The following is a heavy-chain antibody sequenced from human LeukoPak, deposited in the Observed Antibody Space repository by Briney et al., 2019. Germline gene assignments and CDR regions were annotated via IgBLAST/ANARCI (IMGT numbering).Heavy chain of an antibody. D-gene: IGHD1-14*01. V-gene: IGHV3-23*01. CDR2: ISGSGGST. CDR1: GFTFSSYA. J-gene: IGHJ6*03. CDR3: TTSSNRVYYYYYYMDV. Sequence: GGSLRLSCAASGFTFSSYAMSWVRQAPGKGLEWVSAISGSGGSTYYADSVKGRFTISRDNSKNTLYLQMNSLRAEDTAVYYCTTSSNRVYYYYYYMDVWGKGTTVTISS.